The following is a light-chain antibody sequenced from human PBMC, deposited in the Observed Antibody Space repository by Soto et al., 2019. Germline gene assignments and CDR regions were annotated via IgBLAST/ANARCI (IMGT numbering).Light chain of an antibody. CDR1: QSVSSD. CDR3: QQYNSWPPIT. Sequence: EILMTQSPATLSVSPGERATLSCRASQSVSSDLAWYQQKPGQAPRLLIYGASTRATGTPARFSGSRSGTAFTLTISSLQSEDFAIYYCQQYNSWPPITFGQGTRLEIK. V-gene: IGKV3D-15*01. CDR2: GAS. J-gene: IGKJ5*01.